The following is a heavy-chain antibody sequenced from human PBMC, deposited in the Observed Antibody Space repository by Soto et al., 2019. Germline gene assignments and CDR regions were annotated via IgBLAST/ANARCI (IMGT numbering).Heavy chain of an antibody. V-gene: IGHV1-2*02. J-gene: IGHJ6*02. D-gene: IGHD5-12*01. Sequence: ASVKVSCKASGYTFTGYYMHWVRQAPGQGLEWMGWINPNSGGTNYAQKFQGRVTMTRDTSISTAYMELSRLRSDDTAVYYCARSLEYSAYDYLFYGMDVWGQVTTVPASS. CDR1: GYTFTGYY. CDR2: INPNSGGT. CDR3: ARSLEYSAYDYLFYGMDV.